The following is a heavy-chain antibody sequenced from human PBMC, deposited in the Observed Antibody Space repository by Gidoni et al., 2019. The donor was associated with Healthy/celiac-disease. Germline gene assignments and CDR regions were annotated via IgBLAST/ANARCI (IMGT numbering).Heavy chain of an antibody. D-gene: IGHD6-19*01. CDR3: ARVSLGAVAGKVFDY. CDR2: IYYSGST. Sequence: QVQLQESGTGLVKPSQTLSLTCTISGGSISSGGYYWSWIRQHPGKGLEWIGYIYYSGSTYYNPSLKSRVTISVDTSKNQFSLKLSSVTAADTAVYYCARVSLGAVAGKVFDYWGQGTLVTVSS. J-gene: IGHJ4*02. CDR1: GGSISSGGYY. V-gene: IGHV4-31*03.